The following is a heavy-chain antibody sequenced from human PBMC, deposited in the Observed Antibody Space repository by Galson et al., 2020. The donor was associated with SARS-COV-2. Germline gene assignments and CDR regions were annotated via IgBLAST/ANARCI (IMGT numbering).Heavy chain of an antibody. Sequence: QAGGSLRLSCAASGFTFNSHGMHWVRQAPGKGLEWVALMWFDGRTTYYSDSVKGRFTISREDSKNTLYLQMNSLRAEDTGVYYCARDWGDNYGFFDYWGQGTLVTVSS. J-gene: IGHJ4*02. CDR3: ARDWGDNYGFFDY. D-gene: IGHD5-18*01. CDR2: MWFDGRTT. V-gene: IGHV3-33*01. CDR1: GFTFNSHG.